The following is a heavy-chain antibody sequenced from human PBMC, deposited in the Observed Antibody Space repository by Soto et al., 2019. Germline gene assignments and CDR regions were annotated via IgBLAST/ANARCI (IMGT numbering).Heavy chain of an antibody. CDR3: AAGYTTGPDAFDI. Sequence: GESLKISCKGSGYNFANYCIGWVLQMPGKGLEWMGMIFPGDSDTKNSPSLQGQITMSVDKSDSSAYLQWRSLKASDTAMYYCAAGYTTGPDAFDIWGQGTMVTVSS. CDR2: IFPGDSDT. V-gene: IGHV5-51*01. CDR1: GYNFANYC. D-gene: IGHD6-13*01. J-gene: IGHJ3*02.